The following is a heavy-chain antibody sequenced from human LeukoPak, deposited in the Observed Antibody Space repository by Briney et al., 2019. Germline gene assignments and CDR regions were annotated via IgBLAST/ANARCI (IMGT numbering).Heavy chain of an antibody. CDR3: ARAMIVPIWFDY. D-gene: IGHD3-22*01. J-gene: IGHJ4*02. Sequence: SSQTLSLTCTVSGGSISSGDYYWSWIRQPPGKGLERIGYIYYSGSTYYNPSLKSRVTISVDTSKNQFSLKLSSVTAADTAVYYCARAMIVPIWFDYWGQGTLVTVSS. CDR1: GGSISSGDYY. V-gene: IGHV4-30-4*01. CDR2: IYYSGST.